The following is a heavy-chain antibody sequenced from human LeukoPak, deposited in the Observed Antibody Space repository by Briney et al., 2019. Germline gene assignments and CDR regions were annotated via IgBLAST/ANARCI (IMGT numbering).Heavy chain of an antibody. CDR1: GFTFSSYG. D-gene: IGHD1-26*01. V-gene: IGHV3-23*01. Sequence: GRSLRLSCAASGFTFSSYGMHWVRQAPGKGLEWVSGISDGGGSKYYTDSVKGRFTISRDTSRTTLYLQMNSLRAEDTAVYYCAKGRRGSYSASDSWGQGTLVTVSS. CDR2: ISDGGGSK. CDR3: AKGRRGSYSASDS. J-gene: IGHJ4*02.